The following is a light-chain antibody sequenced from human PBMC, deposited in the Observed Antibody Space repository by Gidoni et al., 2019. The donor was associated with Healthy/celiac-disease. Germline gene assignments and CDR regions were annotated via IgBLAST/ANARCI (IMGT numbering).Light chain of an antibody. V-gene: IGKV2-28*01. J-gene: IGKJ2*01. Sequence: DIVMTQSPLSLPVTPGEPASISCRSSQSLLHSNGYNYLDWYLQKPGQSPQLLIYLGSNRASGVPDRFSRSGSGTDFTLKISRVEAEDVGVYYCMQALQTHTFGQGTKLEIK. CDR2: LGS. CDR3: MQALQTHT. CDR1: QSLLHSNGYNY.